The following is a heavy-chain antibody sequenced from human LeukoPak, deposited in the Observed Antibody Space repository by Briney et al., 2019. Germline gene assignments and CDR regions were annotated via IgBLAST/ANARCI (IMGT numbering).Heavy chain of an antibody. V-gene: IGHV4-39*07. CDR2: IYYSGST. CDR3: ARDGGEYYYYYMDV. J-gene: IGHJ6*03. Sequence: PSETLSLTCTVSGGSISSSSYYWGWIRQPPGKGLEWIGSIYYSGSTYYNPSLKSRVTISVDTSKNQFSLKLSSVTAADTAVYYCARDGGEYYYYYMDVWGKGTTVTVSS. D-gene: IGHD3-16*01. CDR1: GGSISSSSYY.